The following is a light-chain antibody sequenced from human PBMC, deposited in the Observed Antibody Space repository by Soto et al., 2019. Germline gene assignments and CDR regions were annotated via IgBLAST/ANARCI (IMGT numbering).Light chain of an antibody. CDR1: QSVSSY. CDR3: QQYNNWPWT. J-gene: IGKJ1*01. Sequence: EIVLTQSPATLSLSPGERATLSCRASQSVSSYLAWYQQKPGQAPRLLIYDASNRATGIPARFSGSGSGTEFTLTISTLQSEDFAVYYCQQYNNWPWTFGQGTKVDI. CDR2: DAS. V-gene: IGKV3-11*01.